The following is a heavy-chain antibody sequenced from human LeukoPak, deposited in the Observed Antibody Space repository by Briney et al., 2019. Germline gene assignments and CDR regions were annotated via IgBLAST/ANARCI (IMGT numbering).Heavy chain of an antibody. CDR1: GGSISSYY. J-gene: IGHJ5*02. CDR2: IYDNGDT. Sequence: SETLSLTCTVSGGSISSYYWSWIRQPPGKGLEWIGYIYDNGDTNYNPSLKSRVTISVDTSKNQFSLHLNSVTPEDTAVYYCARRLTQYDCFDPWGQGILVTVSS. CDR3: ARRLTQYDCFDP. V-gene: IGHV4-59*12. D-gene: IGHD2-2*01.